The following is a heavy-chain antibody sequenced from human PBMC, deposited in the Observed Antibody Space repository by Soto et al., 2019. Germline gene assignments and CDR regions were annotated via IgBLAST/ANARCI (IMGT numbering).Heavy chain of an antibody. V-gene: IGHV1-69*13. CDR1: GGTFSSYA. J-gene: IGHJ6*02. Sequence: SVKVSCKASGGTFSSYAISWVRQVPGQGLEWMGGIIPTFGTANYAQKFQGRVTITADESTSTAYMELSSLRSEDTAVYYCARATGFGYYYYGTDVWGQGTTVTVSS. CDR3: ARATGFGYYYYGTDV. CDR2: IIPTFGTA. D-gene: IGHD4-17*01.